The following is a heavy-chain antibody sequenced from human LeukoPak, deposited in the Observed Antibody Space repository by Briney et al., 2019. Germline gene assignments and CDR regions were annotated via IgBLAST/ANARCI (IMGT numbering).Heavy chain of an antibody. D-gene: IGHD3-10*01. CDR3: ARAMVRGVIISWFDP. Sequence: ASVKVSCKASGYTFTGYYMHWVRQAPGQGLEWMGWINPNSGGTNYAQKFQGWVTMTRDTSISTAYMELSRLRSDDTAVYYCARAMVRGVIISWFDPGAREPWSPSPQ. CDR2: INPNSGGT. CDR1: GYTFTGYY. J-gene: IGHJ5*02. V-gene: IGHV1-2*04.